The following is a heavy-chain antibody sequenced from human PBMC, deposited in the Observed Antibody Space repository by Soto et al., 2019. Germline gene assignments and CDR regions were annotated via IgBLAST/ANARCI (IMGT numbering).Heavy chain of an antibody. J-gene: IGHJ6*02. D-gene: IGHD2-15*01. CDR1: GFTFSSYG. CDR2: ISYDGSNK. CDR3: ANGIWKDRGFYYYGMDV. Sequence: VGSLRLSCAASGFTFSSYGMHWVRQAPGKGLEWVAVISYDGSNKYYADSVKGRFTISRDNSKNTLYLQMNSLRAEDTAVYYCANGIWKDRGFYYYGMDVWGQGTTVTVSS. V-gene: IGHV3-30*18.